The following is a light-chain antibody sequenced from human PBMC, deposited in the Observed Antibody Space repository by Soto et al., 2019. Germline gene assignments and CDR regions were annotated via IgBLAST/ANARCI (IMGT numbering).Light chain of an antibody. CDR1: QSLTTRY. V-gene: IGKV3-20*01. CDR3: LQYASSVVYT. Sequence: EIVLTQSPGTLSLSPGETATLSCRASQSLTTRYLAWYQQKPGQAPRLLIYAASTRATGTPDRFSGSGSGTDFPLTISSLEPEDFAVYFCLQYASSVVYTFGQGTKLEIK. CDR2: AAS. J-gene: IGKJ2*01.